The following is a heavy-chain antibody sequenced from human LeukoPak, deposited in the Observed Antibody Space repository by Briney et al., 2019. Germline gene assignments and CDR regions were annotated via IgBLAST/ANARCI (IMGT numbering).Heavy chain of an antibody. D-gene: IGHD1-1*01. CDR3: ATPTAGTWHFDY. V-gene: IGHV3-7*01. CDR1: GFTFSSYW. J-gene: IGHJ4*02. Sequence: GGSLRLSCAASGFTFSSYWMTWVRQAPGKGLEWVANIKQDASERYYVDSVKGRFTISRDNAKNSLYLQMNSLRAEDTAVYYCATPTAGTWHFDYWGQETLVTVSS. CDR2: IKQDASER.